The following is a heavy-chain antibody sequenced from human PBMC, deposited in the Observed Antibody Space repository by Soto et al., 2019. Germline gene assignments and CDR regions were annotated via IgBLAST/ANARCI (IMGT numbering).Heavy chain of an antibody. CDR2: INHSGST. D-gene: IGHD6-6*01. CDR1: GGSFSGYY. J-gene: IGHJ6*03. CDR3: ARGYEYSSSPPIYYYMDV. Sequence: PSETLSLTCAVYGGSFSGYYWSWIRQPPGKGLEWIGEINHSGSTNYNPSLKSRVTISVDTSKNQFSLKLSSVTAADTAVYYCARGYEYSSSPPIYYYMDVWGKGTTVTVSS. V-gene: IGHV4-34*01.